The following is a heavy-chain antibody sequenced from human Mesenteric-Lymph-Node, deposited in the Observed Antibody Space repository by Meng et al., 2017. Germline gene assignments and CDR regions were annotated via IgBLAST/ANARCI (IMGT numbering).Heavy chain of an antibody. CDR1: GGSISTSGYY. Sequence: QVQLQESGPGLVKPSPTLSLTCSVSGGSISTSGYYWGWIRQPPGKGLEWIGSIGHSGFTYYTPSLKSRVIVSIDTSRNQFSLWLTSVTAADTAVYYCVRSSAWVRTGFDPWGQGTLVTVSS. J-gene: IGHJ5*02. CDR2: IGHSGFT. V-gene: IGHV4-39*01. D-gene: IGHD6-19*01. CDR3: VRSSAWVRTGFDP.